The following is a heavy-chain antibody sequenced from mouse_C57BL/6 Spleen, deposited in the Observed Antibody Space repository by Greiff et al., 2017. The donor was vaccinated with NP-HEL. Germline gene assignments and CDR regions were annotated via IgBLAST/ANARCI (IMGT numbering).Heavy chain of an antibody. J-gene: IGHJ2*01. CDR2: INPNNGGT. CDR1: GYTFTDYY. D-gene: IGHD1-1*01. Sequence: VQLQQSGPELVKPGASVKISCKASGYTFTDYYMNWVKQSHGKSLEWIGDINPNNGGTSYNQKFKGKATLTVDKSSSTAYMGLRSLTSEDSAVYYCARETVVAFDYWGQGTTLTVSS. V-gene: IGHV1-26*01. CDR3: ARETVVAFDY.